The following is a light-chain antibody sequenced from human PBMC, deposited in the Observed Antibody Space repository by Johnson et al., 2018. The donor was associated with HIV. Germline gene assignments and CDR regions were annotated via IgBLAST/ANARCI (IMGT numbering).Light chain of an antibody. V-gene: IGLV1-51*02. CDR3: GTLDSIPSAYV. Sequence: QSVLTQPPSVSAAPEQKVTISCSGNSSNIGNNYVSWYQQVPGTAPKLLIYENNKRPSGLPDRFSGSKSGPSATLVITGLHTGDEADHYCGTLDSIPSAYVFGTGTKVTVL. J-gene: IGLJ1*01. CDR1: SSNIGNNY. CDR2: ENN.